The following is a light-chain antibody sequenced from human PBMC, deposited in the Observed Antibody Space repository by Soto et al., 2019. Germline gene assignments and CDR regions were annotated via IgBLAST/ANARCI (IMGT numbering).Light chain of an antibody. CDR2: EVY. V-gene: IGLV2-14*01. Sequence: QSFVAHPASLSGSPGQSITISCTGTSSDVGIYNYVSWYQQHPGKAPKLIICEVYNRPSGVSNRFTGSKSGNTASLTISGLRPEDEADYYCTSFTTSSIWVFGGGTKVTVL. CDR3: TSFTTSSIWV. CDR1: SSDVGIYNY. J-gene: IGLJ3*02.